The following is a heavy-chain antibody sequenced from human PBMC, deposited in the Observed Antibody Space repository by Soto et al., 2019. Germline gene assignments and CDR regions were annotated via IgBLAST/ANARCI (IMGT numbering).Heavy chain of an antibody. V-gene: IGHV4-59*01. CDR2: IYSGGNT. Sequence: SETLSLTCTVSGASISSDYWSWIRQPPDKGLEWIGYIYSGGNTNFNPSVQSRVSMSLDTSKNQSSLKMTSVTAADTAVYYCAGGRGWQPVDHWGQGALVTVSS. J-gene: IGHJ5*02. D-gene: IGHD3-22*01. CDR1: GASISSDY. CDR3: AGGRGWQPVDH.